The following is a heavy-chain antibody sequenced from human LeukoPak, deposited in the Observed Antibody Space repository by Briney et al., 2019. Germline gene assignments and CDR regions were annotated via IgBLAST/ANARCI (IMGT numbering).Heavy chain of an antibody. J-gene: IGHJ6*03. Sequence: ASVKVSCKASGYTFTSYAVNWVRQAPGQGLEGMGWINTNTGNPTYAQGFTGRFVFSLDTSVSTAYLQISSLKAEDTAVYYCAREVDSSGWYGYYYYYMDVWGKGTTVTVSS. CDR2: INTNTGNP. D-gene: IGHD6-19*01. CDR1: GYTFTSYA. V-gene: IGHV7-4-1*02. CDR3: AREVDSSGWYGYYYYYMDV.